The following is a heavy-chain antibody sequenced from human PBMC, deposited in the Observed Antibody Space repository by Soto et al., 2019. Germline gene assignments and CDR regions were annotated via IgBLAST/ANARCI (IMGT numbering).Heavy chain of an antibody. D-gene: IGHD2-2*01. CDR1: GYSFTSYW. J-gene: IGHJ6*02. CDR3: AAPKQLSMGYYYGMDV. V-gene: IGHV5-10-1*01. CDR2: IDPSDSYT. Sequence: GESLKISCKGSGYSFTSYWISWVRQMPGKGLEWMGRIDPSDSYTNYSPSFQGHITISADKSISTAYLQWSSLKASDTAMYYCAAPKQLSMGYYYGMDVWGQGTTVTVSS.